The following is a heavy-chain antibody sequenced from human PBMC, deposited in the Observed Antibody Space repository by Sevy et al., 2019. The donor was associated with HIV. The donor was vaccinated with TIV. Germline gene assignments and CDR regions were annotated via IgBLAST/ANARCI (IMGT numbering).Heavy chain of an antibody. CDR2: IYHSGST. V-gene: IGHV4-38-2*01. Sequence: SETLSLTCAVSGYSISSGYYWGWIRQPPGKGLEWIGSIYHSGSTYYNPSLKSRVTISVDTSKNQFSLKLSSVTAADTAVYYCARTPVDRDWFDPWGQGTLVTVSS. CDR1: GYSISSGYY. J-gene: IGHJ5*02. CDR3: ARTPVDRDWFDP. D-gene: IGHD5-12*01.